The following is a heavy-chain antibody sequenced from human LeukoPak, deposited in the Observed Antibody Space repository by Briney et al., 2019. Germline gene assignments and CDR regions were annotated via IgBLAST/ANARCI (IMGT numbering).Heavy chain of an antibody. CDR2: IRYSGST. V-gene: IGHV4-39*07. J-gene: IGHJ4*02. Sequence: PSETLSLPCTLSGDSLSSSMFCWGWIRQSPGGGLGWFGNIRYSGSTYYNPALNSRVTISVDTSKNQFSLKLSSVTAADTAAYYGARERVDYIRDGVFDYWGQGALVTVSS. CDR1: GDSLSSSMFC. D-gene: IGHD2-8*01. CDR3: ARERVDYIRDGVFDY.